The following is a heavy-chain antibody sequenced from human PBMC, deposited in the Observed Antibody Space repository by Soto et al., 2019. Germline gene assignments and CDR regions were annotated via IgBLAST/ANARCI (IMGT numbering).Heavy chain of an antibody. CDR1: GYTFTDYN. J-gene: IGHJ5*02. Sequence: ASVKVSCKASGYTFTDYNIHWVRQAPGQGLEWVGWINPNSGGTKYAQKLQGRVTMTRGTSISTAYMELSSLRSDDTAVYYCARGTGSSWFDPWGQGTLVTVSS. CDR2: INPNSGGT. CDR3: ARGTGSSWFDP. D-gene: IGHD6-6*01. V-gene: IGHV1-2*02.